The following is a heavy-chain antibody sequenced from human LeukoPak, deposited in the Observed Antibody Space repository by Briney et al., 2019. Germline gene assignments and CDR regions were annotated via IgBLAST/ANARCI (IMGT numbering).Heavy chain of an antibody. D-gene: IGHD2-15*01. CDR3: ARVTYCSGGSCSVAFDI. Sequence: ASVNVSCKASGYTFTSYGISWVRQAPGQGLEWMGWISAYNGNTNYAQKLQGRVAMTTDTSTSTAYMELRSLRSDDTAVYYCARVTYCSGGSCSVAFDIWGQGTMVTVSS. CDR2: ISAYNGNT. CDR1: GYTFTSYG. J-gene: IGHJ3*02. V-gene: IGHV1-18*01.